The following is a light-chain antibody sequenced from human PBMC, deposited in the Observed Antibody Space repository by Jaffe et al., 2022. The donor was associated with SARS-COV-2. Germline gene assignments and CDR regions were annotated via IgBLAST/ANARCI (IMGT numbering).Light chain of an antibody. J-gene: IGKJ2*01. CDR3: QQYGSSPNT. CDR2: VAS. V-gene: IGKV3-20*01. CDR1: QSVSSSS. Sequence: EIVLTQSPGTLSLSPGERATLSCRASQSVSSSSLAWYQQKPGQAPRLLMYVASSRATGIPDRFSGSGSGTDFTLTISRLEPEDFAVYYCQQYGSSPNTFGQGTKLEIK.